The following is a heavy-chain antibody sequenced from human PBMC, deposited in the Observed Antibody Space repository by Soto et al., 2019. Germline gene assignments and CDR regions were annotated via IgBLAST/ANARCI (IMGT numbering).Heavy chain of an antibody. D-gene: IGHD3-16*01. Sequence: EVQLVESGGGLVQPGGSLRLSCATSGFILSDCAMNWVRQAPGKGLEWVSYISSSSSVIDYADSVKGRFTVSRDNARNSLYPQMNSLRAEDTAVYYCARELSWGSTWSSHMDVWGKGTTVTVSS. CDR3: ARELSWGSTWSSHMDV. CDR1: GFILSDCA. CDR2: ISSSSSVI. J-gene: IGHJ6*03. V-gene: IGHV3-48*01.